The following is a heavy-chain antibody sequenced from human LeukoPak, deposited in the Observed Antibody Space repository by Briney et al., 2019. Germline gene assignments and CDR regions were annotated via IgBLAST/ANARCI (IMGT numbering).Heavy chain of an antibody. CDR3: AREAMTTVTNFDY. D-gene: IGHD4-17*01. CDR1: GYTFTSYD. J-gene: IGHJ4*02. V-gene: IGHV1-8*01. CDR2: MYPNSGNT. Sequence: ASVKVSCKASGYTFTSYDINWVRQATGQGLEWMGWMYPNSGNTGYAQKFQGRVTMTRNTSISTAYMELSSLRSEDTAVYYCAREAMTTVTNFDYWGQGTLVTVSS.